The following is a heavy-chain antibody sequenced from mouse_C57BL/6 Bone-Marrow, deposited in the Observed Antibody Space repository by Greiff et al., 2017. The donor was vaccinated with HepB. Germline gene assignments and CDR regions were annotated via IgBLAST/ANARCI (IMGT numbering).Heavy chain of an antibody. CDR1: GYTFTTYP. D-gene: IGHD1-1*01. J-gene: IGHJ3*01. CDR2: FHPYNDDT. Sequence: VKLMESGAELVKPGASVKMSCKASGYTFTTYPIEWMKQNHGKSLEWIGNFHPYNDDTKYNEKFKGKATLTVEKSSSTVYLELSRLTSDDSAVYYCATTYGSSWFAYWGQGTLVTVSA. CDR3: ATTYGSSWFAY. V-gene: IGHV1-47*01.